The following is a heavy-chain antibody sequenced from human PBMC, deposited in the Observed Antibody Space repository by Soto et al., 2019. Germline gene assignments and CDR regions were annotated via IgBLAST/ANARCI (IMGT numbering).Heavy chain of an antibody. D-gene: IGHD3-10*01. V-gene: IGHV1-69*02. CDR1: GGTFSRYT. CDR3: ARGSTIVRGAPRWFDP. CDR2: IIPIAAIA. J-gene: IGHJ5*02. Sequence: QVQLVQSGAEVKKPGSSVKVSCKASGGTFSRYTINWVRQAPGQGLEWMGRIIPIAAIANYTQKFQGRVTITVXXXPXXAYMELSSLRSDDTAVYYCARGSTIVRGAPRWFDPWGQGTLVTVSS.